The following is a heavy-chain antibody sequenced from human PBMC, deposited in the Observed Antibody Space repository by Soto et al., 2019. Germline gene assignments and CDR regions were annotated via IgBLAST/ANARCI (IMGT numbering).Heavy chain of an antibody. D-gene: IGHD2-8*01. Sequence: ASVKVSCKASGYTFTSYYMHWVRQAPGQRLEWMGIINPSGGSTSYAQKFQGRVTMARYTSTSTVYMELSSLRSEDTAAYYCARVEYAGADAFDIWGQGTMVT. J-gene: IGHJ3*02. V-gene: IGHV1-46*03. CDR2: INPSGGST. CDR1: GYTFTSYY. CDR3: ARVEYAGADAFDI.